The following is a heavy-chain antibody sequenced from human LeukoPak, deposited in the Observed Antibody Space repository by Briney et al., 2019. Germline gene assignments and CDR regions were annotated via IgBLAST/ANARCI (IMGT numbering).Heavy chain of an antibody. V-gene: IGHV3-21*01. D-gene: IGHD6-19*01. CDR2: ISSLSNYI. J-gene: IGHJ4*02. CDR3: ARGGENSGFDY. Sequence: GGSLRLSCAASRFTFTNYSMNWVRQAPGKGLEWVSSISSLSNYIYYADSVKGRFTTSRDNAKNSLYLQMNSLRAEDTALYYCARGGENSGFDYWGQGTLVIVSS. CDR1: RFTFTNYS.